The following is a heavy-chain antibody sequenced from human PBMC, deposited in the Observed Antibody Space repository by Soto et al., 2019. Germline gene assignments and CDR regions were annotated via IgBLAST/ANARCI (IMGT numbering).Heavy chain of an antibody. CDR2: MYWDDDE. Sequence: QITLKESGPTLVKPTQTLTLTCTFSGFSLSTTAEGVGWIRQPPGKALEWHALMYWDDDERYSPSLKSRLTITKDTSKNQVVLTMTNVDPVDTATFYCAHGSCSSADCYPNPFLDYWGQGILVTVSS. J-gene: IGHJ4*02. V-gene: IGHV2-5*02. D-gene: IGHD2-2*01. CDR1: GFSLSTTAEG. CDR3: AHGSCSSADCYPNPFLDY.